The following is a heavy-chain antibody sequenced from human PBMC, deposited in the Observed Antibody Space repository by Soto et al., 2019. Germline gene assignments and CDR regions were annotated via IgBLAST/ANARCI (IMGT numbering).Heavy chain of an antibody. CDR3: GSGYYGNYVGTRHVDL. V-gene: IGHV4-30-4*01. D-gene: IGHD4-17*01. Sequence: QVQLQESGPGLVKPSQTLSLTCTVSNGSVSSGDKYWSWLRQSPGKGLEWIGYINNGGTAYYNPYLKSPVIISIDSFQDRFLLKVTSVTATDTVGYFCGSGYYGNYVGTRHVDLWGPGTQVTVSS. J-gene: IGHJ5*02. CDR1: NGSVSSGDKY. CDR2: INNGGTA.